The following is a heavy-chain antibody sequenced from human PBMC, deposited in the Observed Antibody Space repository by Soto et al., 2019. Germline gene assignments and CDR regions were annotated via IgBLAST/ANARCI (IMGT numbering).Heavy chain of an antibody. D-gene: IGHD2-21*02. Sequence: QVQLVQSGAEVKKPGASVKVSCKASGYTFTSYGISWVRQAPGQGLEWMGWISAYKGNTNYAQKLQGRVTMTTDTSTSTAYMELRSLRSDDTAVYYCARDWSVVTTGPFAAFDIWGQGTMVTVSS. CDR3: ARDWSVVTTGPFAAFDI. CDR2: ISAYKGNT. J-gene: IGHJ3*02. V-gene: IGHV1-18*04. CDR1: GYTFTSYG.